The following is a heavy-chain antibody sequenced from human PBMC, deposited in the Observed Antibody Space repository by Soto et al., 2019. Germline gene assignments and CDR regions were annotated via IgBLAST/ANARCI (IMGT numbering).Heavy chain of an antibody. J-gene: IGHJ4*02. CDR1: GFSFSDAW. CDR3: ATDLLEGVLGADY. CDR2: KKSRSDGGTT. V-gene: IGHV3-15*01. Sequence: EVQLVESGGGLVKPGGSLRLSCATSGFSFSDAWMSWVRQAPGKGLEWVGRKKSRSDGGTTDYAASVTGRFTISRDDSKNTLYLQMNSLKTDDTAVYYCATDLLEGVLGADYWGQGTLVTVSS. D-gene: IGHD2-8*01.